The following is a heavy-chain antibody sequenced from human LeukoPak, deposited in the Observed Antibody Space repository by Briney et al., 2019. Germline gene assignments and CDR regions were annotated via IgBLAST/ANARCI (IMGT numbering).Heavy chain of an antibody. D-gene: IGHD2-2*01. CDR2: INHTGSA. J-gene: IGHJ5*02. CDR1: GGSFNDFY. CDR3: VRGRYCSSTDCYNWFDP. V-gene: IGHV4-34*01. Sequence: SETLSLTCAVYGGSFNDFYWTWIRQTPGKGLEWIGEINHTGSATYSSSLKSRVIMSADTSENQFSLKLTSVTAADTAMYYCVRGRYCSSTDCYNWFDPWGRGTPVTVSS.